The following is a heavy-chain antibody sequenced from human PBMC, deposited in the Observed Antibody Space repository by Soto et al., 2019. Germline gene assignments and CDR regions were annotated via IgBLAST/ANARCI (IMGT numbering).Heavy chain of an antibody. CDR1: GFTFSSYG. Sequence: QVQLVESGGGAVQPGRSLRLSCAASGFTFSSYGMHWVRQAPGKGLEWVAVIWYDGSNKYYAVSVKGRFTISRDNSKNTLYLQMNSLRAEDTAVYYCARDASSSSGWFDYWGQGTLVTVPS. CDR2: IWYDGSNK. D-gene: IGHD6-19*01. J-gene: IGHJ4*02. CDR3: ARDASSSSGWFDY. V-gene: IGHV3-33*01.